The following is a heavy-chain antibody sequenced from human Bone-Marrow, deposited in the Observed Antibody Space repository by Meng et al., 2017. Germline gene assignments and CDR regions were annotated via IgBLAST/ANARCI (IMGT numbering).Heavy chain of an antibody. CDR2: IIPIFGTA. CDR1: GGTFSSYA. CDR3: ARGGSPGYGDYDY. D-gene: IGHD4-17*01. V-gene: IGHV1-69*06. J-gene: IGHJ4*02. Sequence: QGPLVQAGVEGKKPGSSVKVSCKASGGTFSSYAISWVRQAPGQGLEWMGGIIPIFGTANYAQKFQGRVTITADKSTSTAYMELSSLRSEDTAVYYCARGGSPGYGDYDYWGQGTLVTVSS.